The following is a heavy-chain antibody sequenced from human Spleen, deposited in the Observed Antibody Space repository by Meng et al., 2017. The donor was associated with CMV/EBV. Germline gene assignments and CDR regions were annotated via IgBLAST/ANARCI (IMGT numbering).Heavy chain of an antibody. V-gene: IGHV3-30*02. J-gene: IGHJ4*02. CDR3: VRGGGSS. CDR2: IRYDGSNE. Sequence: GESLKISCAASGFGFSSCDMHWVRQAPGKGLEWVAFIRYDGSNEYYGDAVKGRFIISRDNSKSTLFLQMNSLRVEDTALYYCVRGGGSSWDQGTLVTVSS. CDR1: GFGFSSCD.